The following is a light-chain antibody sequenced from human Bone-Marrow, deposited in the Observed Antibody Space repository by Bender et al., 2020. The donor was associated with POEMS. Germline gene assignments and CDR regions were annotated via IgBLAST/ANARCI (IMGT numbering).Light chain of an antibody. J-gene: IGLJ3*02. CDR3: AVWDDSLNGWV. V-gene: IGLV2-11*01. CDR2: DVS. Sequence: QSALTQPRSVSGSPGQSVTISCTGTSSDVGGYNYVSWYQQLPGKAPKVMIYDVSKRPSGVPDRFSGSKSGNTASLTISGLQSEDEADYYCAVWDDSLNGWVFGGGTKLTVL. CDR1: SSDVGGYNY.